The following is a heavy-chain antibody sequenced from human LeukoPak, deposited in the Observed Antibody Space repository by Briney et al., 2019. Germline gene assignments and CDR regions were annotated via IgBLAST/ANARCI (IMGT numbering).Heavy chain of an antibody. CDR1: GGSFSGYY. CDR2: INHSGST. CDR3: ARGSSDSSGYYIDY. V-gene: IGHV4-34*01. Sequence: SETLSLTCAVYGGSFSGYYWSWIRQPPGKGLEWIGEINHSGSTNYNPPLKSRVTISVDTSENQFSLKLSSVTAADTAVYYCARGSSDSSGYYIDYWGQGTLVTVSS. J-gene: IGHJ4*02. D-gene: IGHD3-22*01.